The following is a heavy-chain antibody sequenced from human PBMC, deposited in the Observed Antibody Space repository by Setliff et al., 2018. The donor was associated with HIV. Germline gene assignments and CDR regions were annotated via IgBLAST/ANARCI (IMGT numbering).Heavy chain of an antibody. CDR3: TKGVYYYGSAHQSLNDAFDI. J-gene: IGHJ3*02. V-gene: IGHV3-9*01. Sequence: LRLSCTASGFMFNKNYMSWVRQAPGKGLEWVSGISWSSGSIGYADSVKGRFTISRDNAKNSLYLQMNSLRAEDTALYYCTKGVYYYGSAHQSLNDAFDIWGQGTMVTVSS. CDR1: GFMFNKNY. CDR2: ISWSSGSI. D-gene: IGHD3-10*01.